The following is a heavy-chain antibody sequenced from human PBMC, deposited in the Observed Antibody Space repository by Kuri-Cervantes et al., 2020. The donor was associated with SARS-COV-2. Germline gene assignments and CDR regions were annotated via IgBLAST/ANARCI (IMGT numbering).Heavy chain of an antibody. D-gene: IGHD1-26*01. CDR3: AEAGRVGAPFDY. V-gene: IGHV4-59*12. J-gene: IGHJ4*02. CDR1: GGSISSYY. CDR2: IYYSGST. Sequence: SETLSLTCTVSGGSISSYYWSWIRQPPGKGLEWIGYIYYSGSTNYNPSLKSRVTISVDTSKNQFSLKLSSVTAADTAVYYCAEAGRVGAPFDYWGQGTLVTV.